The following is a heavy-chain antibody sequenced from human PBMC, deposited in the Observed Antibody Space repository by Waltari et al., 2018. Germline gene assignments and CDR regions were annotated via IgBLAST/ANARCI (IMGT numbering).Heavy chain of an antibody. CDR2: ELYSDPDT. J-gene: IGHJ6*02. V-gene: IGHV4-39*01. Sequence: LHESGPGEVKPSETLSLTCSVSGSSIRNSYWAGVRQTPGKGLQWIGSELYSDPDTFYNPSLRSRVAISADTSRNEVSLTLTSVTATDTAIYFCARSISVTDYGMDVWGQGTNVTVSS. CDR1: GSSIRNSY. D-gene: IGHD2-21*02. CDR3: ARSISVTDYGMDV.